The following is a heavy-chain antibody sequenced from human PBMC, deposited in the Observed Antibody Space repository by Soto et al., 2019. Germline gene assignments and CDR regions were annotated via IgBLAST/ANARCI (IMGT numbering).Heavy chain of an antibody. D-gene: IGHD5-12*01. CDR3: ARANSGDDDEFDY. V-gene: IGHV1-2*02. CDR2: VNPNSGGT. J-gene: IGHJ4*02. Sequence: QVQLVQSGAEVKKPVASVKVSCKASGYTFTGYYMHWVRQAPGQGLEWMGWVNPNSGGTNYAQKFQGRVTMTRDTSVSSGYMELSWLRSDDTAVYYCARANSGDDDEFDYWGQGTPVTVSS. CDR1: GYTFTGYY.